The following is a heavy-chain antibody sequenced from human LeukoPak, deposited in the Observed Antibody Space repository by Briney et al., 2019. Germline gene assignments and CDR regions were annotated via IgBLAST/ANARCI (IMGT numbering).Heavy chain of an antibody. J-gene: IGHJ4*01. CDR1: GFSFGRCA. CDR3: AKDWSEGSGSYIDY. Sequence: GGSLRLSCVGAGFSFGRCAMHWVRQAPGKGLEWLVVASYDGTRQYYADFVRGRFTISRDNPKNTVYLDMNRLRVDDTAVYYCAKDWSEGSGSYIDYWGHGALVTVSS. V-gene: IGHV3-30*04. CDR2: ASYDGTRQ. D-gene: IGHD3-10*01.